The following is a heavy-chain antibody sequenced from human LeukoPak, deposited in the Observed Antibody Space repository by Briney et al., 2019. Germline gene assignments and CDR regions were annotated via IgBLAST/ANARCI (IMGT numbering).Heavy chain of an antibody. V-gene: IGHV5-51*01. CDR1: GYSFTNYW. CDR2: IYPGDSDT. D-gene: IGHD3-10*01. CDR3: ARGSHKPVGYGSGSYPLDY. Sequence: GESLKISCKGSGYSFTNYWIGWVRQMPGKGLEWMGIIYPGDSDTRYSPSFQGQVTISADKSISTAYLQWSSLKASDTAMYYCARGSHKPVGYGSGSYPLDYWGQGTLVTVSS. J-gene: IGHJ4*02.